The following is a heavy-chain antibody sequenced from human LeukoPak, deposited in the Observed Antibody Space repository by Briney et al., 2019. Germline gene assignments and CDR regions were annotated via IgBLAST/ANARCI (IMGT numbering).Heavy chain of an antibody. Sequence: SETLSLTCTVSGGSISSGDYYRSWIRQPPGKGLEWIGYIYYSGSTYYNPSLKSRVTISVDTSKNQFSLKLSSVTAADTAVYYCARSVVVTAIPDYFDYWGQGTLVTVSS. J-gene: IGHJ4*02. V-gene: IGHV4-30-4*01. CDR2: IYYSGST. CDR1: GGSISSGDYY. CDR3: ARSVVVTAIPDYFDY. D-gene: IGHD2-21*02.